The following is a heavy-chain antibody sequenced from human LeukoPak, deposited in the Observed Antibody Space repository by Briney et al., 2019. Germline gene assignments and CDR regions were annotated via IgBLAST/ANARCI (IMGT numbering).Heavy chain of an antibody. V-gene: IGHV4-31*03. Sequence: PSETLSLTCIVSGGSISSGDYFWSWIRQHPGKGLEWIGHIYFSGSTYYNPSLKSRLTMSVDTSKKQFSLKMSSVTAADTAVYYCARESTSGSLYFDSWGQGTWVTVSS. CDR1: GGSISSGDYF. D-gene: IGHD3-10*01. J-gene: IGHJ4*02. CDR3: ARESTSGSLYFDS. CDR2: IYFSGST.